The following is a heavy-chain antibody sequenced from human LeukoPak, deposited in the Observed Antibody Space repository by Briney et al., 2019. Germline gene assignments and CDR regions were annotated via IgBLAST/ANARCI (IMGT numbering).Heavy chain of an antibody. D-gene: IGHD6-19*01. CDR1: GFTFSSYS. V-gene: IGHV3-21*01. CDR3: ARASVAGMAFFGY. CDR2: ISSSSSYI. Sequence: GGSLRLSCAASGFTFSSYSMNWVRQAPGKGLEWVSSISSSSSYIYYADSVKGRFTISRDNAKNSLYPQMNSLRAEDTAVYYCARASVAGMAFFGYWGQGTLVTVSS. J-gene: IGHJ4*02.